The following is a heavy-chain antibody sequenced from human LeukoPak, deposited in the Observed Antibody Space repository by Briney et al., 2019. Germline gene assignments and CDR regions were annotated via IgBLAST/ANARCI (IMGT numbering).Heavy chain of an antibody. J-gene: IGHJ4*02. CDR3: ARGVVVAAKLHYFDY. V-gene: IGHV4-4*07. CDR1: GGSISSSY. Sequence: SETLSLTCTVSGGSISSSYWSWIRQPAGKGLEWIGRIYSSGSTSYNPSLKSRVTMSVDTSKNQFSLKLSSVTAADTAVYYCARGVVVAAKLHYFDYWGQGTLVTVSS. CDR2: IYSSGST. D-gene: IGHD2-15*01.